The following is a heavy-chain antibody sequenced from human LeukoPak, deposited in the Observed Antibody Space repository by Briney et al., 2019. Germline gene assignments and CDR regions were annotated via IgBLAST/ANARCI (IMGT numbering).Heavy chain of an antibody. CDR3: ARPVYDYSSSWPFDY. CDR1: GYSISSGYY. Sequence: PSETLSLTCTVSGYSISSGYYWGWIRQPPGKGLEWIGSIYHSGSTYYNPSLKSRVTISVDTSKNQFSLKLSSVTAADTAVYYCARPVYDYSSSWPFDYWGQGTLATVSS. CDR2: IYHSGST. V-gene: IGHV4-38-2*02. D-gene: IGHD6-13*01. J-gene: IGHJ4*02.